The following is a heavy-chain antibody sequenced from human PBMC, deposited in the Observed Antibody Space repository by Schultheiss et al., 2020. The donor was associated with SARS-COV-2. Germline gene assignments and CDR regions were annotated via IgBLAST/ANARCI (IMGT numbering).Heavy chain of an antibody. CDR3: ARESGYYYDSSGYYSGWFDP. D-gene: IGHD3-22*01. Sequence: SETLSLTCTVSGGSISSYYWSWIRQPPGKGLEWIGYIYYSGSTNYNPSLKSRVTISVDTSKNQFSLKLSSVTAADTAVYYCARESGYYYDSSGYYSGWFDPCFQGALGPVSS. J-gene: IGHJ5*02. CDR2: IYYSGST. CDR1: GGSISSYY. V-gene: IGHV4-59*01.